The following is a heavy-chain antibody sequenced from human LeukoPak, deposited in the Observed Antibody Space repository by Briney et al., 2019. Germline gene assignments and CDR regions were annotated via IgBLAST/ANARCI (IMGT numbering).Heavy chain of an antibody. Sequence: SETLSLTCTVSGGSISSYYWSWIRQPPGKGLEWIGYLYYSGSAKYNPSLKSRVAISVDTSENHFSLKLSSVTAADTAVYYCARKGSGTYSPFDYWGPGTLVTVSS. CDR2: LYYSGSA. CDR3: ARKGSGTYSPFDY. D-gene: IGHD1-26*01. V-gene: IGHV4-59*01. J-gene: IGHJ4*02. CDR1: GGSISSYY.